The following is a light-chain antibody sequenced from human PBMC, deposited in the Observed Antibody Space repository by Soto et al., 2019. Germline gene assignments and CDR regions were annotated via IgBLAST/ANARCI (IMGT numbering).Light chain of an antibody. Sequence: QSVLTQPASVSGSPGQSITISCTGTSNDVGGYAYVSWYQQYPGKAPKLVISEVSNRPSGVSHRFSGSRSGNTASLTISGLQAEDEADYHCCSYTSSSTLVVFGGGTKVTVL. V-gene: IGLV2-14*01. CDR1: SNDVGGYAY. CDR2: EVS. CDR3: CSYTSSSTLVV. J-gene: IGLJ2*01.